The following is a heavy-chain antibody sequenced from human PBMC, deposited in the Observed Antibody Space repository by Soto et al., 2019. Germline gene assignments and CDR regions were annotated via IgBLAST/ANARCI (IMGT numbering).Heavy chain of an antibody. Sequence: QVQLQESGPGLVKPSQTLSLTCTVSGGSISSGDYYWSWIRQPPGKGLEWIGDIYYSGTTNYNPSLKSRVTISVDTSKNQFSLKLSSVTAADTAVYDCARDKIWFGELVYYYGMDVWGQGTTVTVSS. CDR2: IYYSGTT. J-gene: IGHJ6*02. D-gene: IGHD3-10*01. CDR1: GGSISSGDYY. V-gene: IGHV4-30-4*01. CDR3: ARDKIWFGELVYYYGMDV.